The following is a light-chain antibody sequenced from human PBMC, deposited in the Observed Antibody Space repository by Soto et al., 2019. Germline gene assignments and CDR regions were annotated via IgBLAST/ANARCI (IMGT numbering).Light chain of an antibody. CDR2: GVS. Sequence: EIVLTQSPGTLSLSPGERATLSCRASQSFRSNYLAWYQQRPGQAPRLLIYGVSSRASGILDRFSGSVSGTDFTLTISRLEPADSAVYYCQQYDRIPGFTFGGGTKVEI. CDR1: QSFRSNY. CDR3: QQYDRIPGFT. J-gene: IGKJ4*01. V-gene: IGKV3-20*01.